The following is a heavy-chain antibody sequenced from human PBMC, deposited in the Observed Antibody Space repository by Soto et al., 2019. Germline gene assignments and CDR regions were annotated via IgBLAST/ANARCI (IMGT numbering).Heavy chain of an antibody. D-gene: IGHD1-26*01. CDR3: ARDQGGDWFDP. J-gene: IGHJ5*02. V-gene: IGHV1-18*04. CDR1: GYTFTNYG. CDR2: ISSYYGST. Sequence: QVQLLLSGAEVKKPGASVRVSCKASGYTFTNYGISWVRQAPGQGLEWMGWISSYYGSTDYAQIFEGRVTMTTDTSTSTADLELRSLRSDDTAIYYCARDQGGDWFDPWGQGTLVTVSS.